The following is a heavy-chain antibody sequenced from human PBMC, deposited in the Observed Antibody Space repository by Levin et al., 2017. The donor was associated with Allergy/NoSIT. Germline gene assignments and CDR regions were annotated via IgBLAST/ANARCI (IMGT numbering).Heavy chain of an antibody. J-gene: IGHJ6*02. Sequence: GGSLRLSCAASGFTFSSYSMNWVRQAPGKGLEWVSYISSSSSTIYYADSVKGRFTISRDNAKNSLYLQMNSLRDEDTAVYYCAREQWLADYYYYYGMDVWGQGTTVTVSS. CDR2: ISSSSSTI. D-gene: IGHD6-19*01. CDR1: GFTFSSYS. V-gene: IGHV3-48*02. CDR3: AREQWLADYYYYYGMDV.